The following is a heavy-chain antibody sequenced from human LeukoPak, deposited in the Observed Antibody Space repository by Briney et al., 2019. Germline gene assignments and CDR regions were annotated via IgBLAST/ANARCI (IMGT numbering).Heavy chain of an antibody. CDR1: GYTFTGYY. V-gene: IGHV1-8*03. D-gene: IGHD4-17*01. CDR3: ARELVYGEGDY. Sequence: ASVKVSCKASGYTFTGYYMHWVRQATGQGLEWMGWMNPNSGNTGYAQKFQGRVTITRNTSISTAYMELSSLRSEDTAVYYCARELVYGEGDYWGQGTLVTVSS. CDR2: MNPNSGNT. J-gene: IGHJ4*02.